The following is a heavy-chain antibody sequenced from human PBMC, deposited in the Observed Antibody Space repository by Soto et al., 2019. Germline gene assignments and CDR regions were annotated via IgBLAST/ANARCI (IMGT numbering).Heavy chain of an antibody. V-gene: IGHV4-59*03. D-gene: IGHD6-25*01. CDR2: IYHMGGT. J-gene: IGHJ5*02. CDR3: ARFTYKSGFNWFDP. Sequence: GPGPGLSSETLSLTCTVSGASLNSDYWSWIRQSPGKGLEWIGYIYHMGGTDYNPSLKSRVTISIVKSKNQFSLNLRSVTAAYTFVYFCARFTYKSGFNWFDPWGQGTQVTVSS. CDR1: GASLNSDY.